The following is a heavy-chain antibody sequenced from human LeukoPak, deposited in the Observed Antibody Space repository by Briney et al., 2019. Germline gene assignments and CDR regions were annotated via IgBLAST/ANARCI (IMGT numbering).Heavy chain of an antibody. D-gene: IGHD6-19*01. CDR3: ARSAVAGPLR. V-gene: IGHV4-34*01. Sequence: SETLSLTCAVYGGSFSGYYWSWIRQPPGKGLEWIGEINHSGSTNYIPSLKSRVTISVDTSKNQFSLKLSSVTAADTAVYYCARSAVAGPLRWGQGTLVTVSS. CDR1: GGSFSGYY. J-gene: IGHJ4*02. CDR2: INHSGST.